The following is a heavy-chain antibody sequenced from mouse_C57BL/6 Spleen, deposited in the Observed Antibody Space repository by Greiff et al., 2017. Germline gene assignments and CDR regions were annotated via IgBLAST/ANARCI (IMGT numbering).Heavy chain of an antibody. V-gene: IGHV10-1*01. J-gene: IGHJ3*01. CDR2: IRSKSNNYAT. Sequence: EVQVVESGVGLVQPKGSLKLSCAASGFSFNTYAMNWVRQAPGKGLEWVARIRSKSNNYATYYADSVKDRFTISRDDSESMLYLQMNNLKTEDTAMYYCVRQGDYDGAYWGQGTLVTVSA. D-gene: IGHD2-4*01. CDR3: VRQGDYDGAY. CDR1: GFSFNTYA.